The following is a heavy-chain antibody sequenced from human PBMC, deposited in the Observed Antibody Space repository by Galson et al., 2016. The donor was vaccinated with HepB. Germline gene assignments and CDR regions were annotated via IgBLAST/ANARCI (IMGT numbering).Heavy chain of an antibody. Sequence: SLRLSCAASGFTFSSYAMHWVRQAPGKGLEWVTVILYDGSNKYYADSVKGRFTISRDNSKKTLYLQMNSLRAAGTAVYYCARGWDAFGIWGQGTMGTVSS. D-gene: IGHD1-26*01. V-gene: IGHV3-30-3*01. J-gene: IGHJ3*02. CDR1: GFTFSSYA. CDR3: ARGWDAFGI. CDR2: ILYDGSNK.